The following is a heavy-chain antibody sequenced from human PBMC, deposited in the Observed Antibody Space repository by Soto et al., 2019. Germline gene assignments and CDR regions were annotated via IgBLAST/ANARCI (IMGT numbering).Heavy chain of an antibody. J-gene: IGHJ3*02. CDR1: GFTFSSYD. CDR3: ARSCSGGSCYLDAFDI. V-gene: IGHV3-13*01. CDR2: IGTAGDT. Sequence: GGSLRLSCAASGFTFSSYDMHWVRQATGKGLEWVSAIGTAGDTYYPGSVKGRFTISRENAKNSSYLQMNSLRAGDTAVYYCARSCSGGSCYLDAFDIWGQGTMVTVSS. D-gene: IGHD2-15*01.